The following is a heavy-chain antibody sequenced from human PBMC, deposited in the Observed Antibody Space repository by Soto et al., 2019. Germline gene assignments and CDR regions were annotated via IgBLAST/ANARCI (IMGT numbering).Heavy chain of an antibody. CDR2: IYYSGST. CDR3: ARDPDYYGSENWFDP. CDR1: GGSISSGGYY. Sequence: PSETLSLTCTVSGGSISSGGYYWSWIRQHPGKGLEWIGYIYYSGSTYYNPSLKSRVTISVDTSKNQFSLKLSSVTAADTAVYYCARDPDYYGSENWFDPWGQGTLVTVSS. D-gene: IGHD3-10*01. J-gene: IGHJ5*02. V-gene: IGHV4-31*03.